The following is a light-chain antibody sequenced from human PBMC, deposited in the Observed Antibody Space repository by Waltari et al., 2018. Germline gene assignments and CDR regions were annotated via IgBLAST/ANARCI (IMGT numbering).Light chain of an antibody. V-gene: IGLV2-14*03. J-gene: IGLJ1*01. CDR3: SSYTRTTTLYV. Sequence: SPGQSITISCTGTSSDVGSYNYVSWYQQHPGKAPKLLIFEVTDRPSGVSNRFSGSKSGNTASLTISGLQAEDEADYYCSSYTRTTTLYVFGTGTKVTVL. CDR1: SSDVGSYNY. CDR2: EVT.